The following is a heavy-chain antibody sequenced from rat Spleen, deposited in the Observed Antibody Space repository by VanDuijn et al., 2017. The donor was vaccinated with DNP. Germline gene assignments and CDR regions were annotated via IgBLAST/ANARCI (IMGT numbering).Heavy chain of an antibody. D-gene: IGHD1-11*01. CDR1: GFSLTDFS. V-gene: IGHV2-19*01. CDR3: TSPYGGYGFVY. CDR2: IRSGGDT. J-gene: IGHJ3*01. Sequence: QVQLKESGPGLVQPSQTLSLTCTVSGFSLTDFSVHWVRQPPGKGLEWMGRIRSGGDTDYNSVLKSRLTISRDTSKSQVFLKMNSLQIEDTAMYFCTSPYGGYGFVYWGQGTLVTVSS.